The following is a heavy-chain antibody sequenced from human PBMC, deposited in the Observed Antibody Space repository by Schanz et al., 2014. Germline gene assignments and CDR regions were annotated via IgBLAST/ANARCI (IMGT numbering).Heavy chain of an antibody. V-gene: IGHV3-7*03. D-gene: IGHD3-3*01. J-gene: IGHJ4*02. CDR1: GFSVSSNY. Sequence: VQLVESGGGLIQPGGSLRLSCAASGFSVSSNYMSWVRQAPGKGLEWVANIKQDESERSYVDSVKGRFTISRDNAKNSLYLQMNSLRAEDTAVYYCARGSGTFDSWGQGTLVTVSS. CDR3: ARGSGTFDS. CDR2: IKQDESER.